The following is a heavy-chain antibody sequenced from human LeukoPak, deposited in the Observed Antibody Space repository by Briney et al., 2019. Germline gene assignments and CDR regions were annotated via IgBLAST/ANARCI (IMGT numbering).Heavy chain of an antibody. J-gene: IGHJ3*02. V-gene: IGHV1-18*01. CDR1: GFTFNSYA. CDR2: VSAYSDNT. Sequence: ASVKGSCKGFGFTFNSYAISWVRQAPGQGLEWMGWVSAYSDNTYSAQKFQGRVTMTTDTSTNTAYVELRSLRSDDTAVYYCARDGSYDAFDIWGQGTMVTVSS. CDR3: ARDGSYDAFDI. D-gene: IGHD1-26*01.